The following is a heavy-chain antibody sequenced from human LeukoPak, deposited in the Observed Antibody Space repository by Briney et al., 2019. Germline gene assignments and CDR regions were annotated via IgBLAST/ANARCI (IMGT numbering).Heavy chain of an antibody. J-gene: IGHJ4*02. CDR3: ARSRRVGPPYSRERAVDY. CDR1: GYTFTSYD. V-gene: IGHV1-8*01. CDR2: MNPNSGNT. D-gene: IGHD6-13*01. Sequence: ASVKVSCKASGYTFTSYDINWVRQATGQGLEWMGWMNPNSGNTGYAQKFQGRVTMTRNTSISTAYMELSSLRSEDTAVYYCARSRRVGPPYSRERAVDYWGQGTLVTVSS.